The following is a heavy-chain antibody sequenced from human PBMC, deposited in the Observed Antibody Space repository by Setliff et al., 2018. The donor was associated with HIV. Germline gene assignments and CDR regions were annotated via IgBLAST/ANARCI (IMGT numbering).Heavy chain of an antibody. Sequence: SETLSLTCTVSGDSISSYYWSWIRQTAGKGLEWIGRIYTSGTTNYNPSLKRRVTMSVDTSKNQFSLKLSSVTAAAAAVYYCARSLYISSSGAPDWGQGTLVTVAS. V-gene: IGHV4-4*07. CDR1: GDSISSYY. D-gene: IGHD6-6*01. CDR2: IYTSGTT. CDR3: ARSLYISSSGAPD. J-gene: IGHJ4*02.